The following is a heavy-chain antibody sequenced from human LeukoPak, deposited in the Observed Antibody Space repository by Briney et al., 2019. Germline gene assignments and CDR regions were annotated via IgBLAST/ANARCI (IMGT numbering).Heavy chain of an antibody. CDR1: GFTFSSYA. D-gene: IGHD4-23*01. CDR3: AKSNRVVNPGGAFDI. V-gene: IGHV3-23*01. CDR2: ISGSGGST. J-gene: IGHJ3*02. Sequence: GGSLRLSCAASGFTFSSYAMSWVRQAPGKGLEWVSAISGSGGSTYYADSVKGRFTISRDNSKNTLYLQMNSLRAEDTAVYYGAKSNRVVNPGGAFDIWAKGQWSPSLQ.